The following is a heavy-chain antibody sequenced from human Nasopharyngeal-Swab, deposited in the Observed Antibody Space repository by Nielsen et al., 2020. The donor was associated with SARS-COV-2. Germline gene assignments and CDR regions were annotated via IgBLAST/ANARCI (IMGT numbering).Heavy chain of an antibody. CDR3: ARKDYKTSAFDI. Sequence: WIRQPPGKGLEWIGSIYYSGSTYYNPSLKSRVTISVDTSKNQFSLKLSSVTAADTAVYYCARKDYKTSAFDIWGQGTMVTVSS. D-gene: IGHD4-11*01. V-gene: IGHV4-39*07. J-gene: IGHJ3*02. CDR2: IYYSGST.